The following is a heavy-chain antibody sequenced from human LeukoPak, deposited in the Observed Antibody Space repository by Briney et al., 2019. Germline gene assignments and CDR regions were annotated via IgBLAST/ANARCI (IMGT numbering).Heavy chain of an antibody. V-gene: IGHV4-59*01. D-gene: IGHD1-26*01. CDR3: ARAREGATPLRAFDF. Sequence: SETLSLTCTVSGGSLSSYYWSWIRQPPGKGLEWIGYIYYSGSTNYNPSLKSRVTISVDTSKNQFSLKLSSVTAADTAVYYCARAREGATPLRAFDFWGQGTMVTVSS. CDR2: IYYSGST. CDR1: GGSLSSYY. J-gene: IGHJ3*01.